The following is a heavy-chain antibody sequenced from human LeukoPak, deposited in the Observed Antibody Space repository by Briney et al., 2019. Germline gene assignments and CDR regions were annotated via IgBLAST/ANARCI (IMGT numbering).Heavy chain of an antibody. J-gene: IGHJ6*02. D-gene: IGHD7-27*01. CDR3: ARKAGDRYYYGMDV. V-gene: IGHV1-69*04. Sequence: GASVKVSCKASGGTFSSYVISWVRQAPGQGLEWMGRIIPILGIANYAQKFQGRVTITADKSTSTAYMELSSLRSEDTAVYYCARKAGDRYYYGMDVWGQGTTVTVSS. CDR2: IIPILGIA. CDR1: GGTFSSYV.